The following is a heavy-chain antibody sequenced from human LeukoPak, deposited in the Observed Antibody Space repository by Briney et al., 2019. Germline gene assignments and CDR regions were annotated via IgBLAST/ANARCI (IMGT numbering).Heavy chain of an antibody. V-gene: IGHV3-15*07. D-gene: IGHD6-19*01. CDR1: GFNFNNAW. Sequence: GGSLRLSCTTSGFNFNNAWMNWVRQAPGKGLEWVGRIKSRTDGGTTVYSAPVKGRFTISRDDSKSTLYLQMNSLKIEDTAVYYCAKVGGSSGWHPYFDYWGQGTLVTVSS. CDR2: IKSRTDGGTT. J-gene: IGHJ4*02. CDR3: AKVGGSSGWHPYFDY.